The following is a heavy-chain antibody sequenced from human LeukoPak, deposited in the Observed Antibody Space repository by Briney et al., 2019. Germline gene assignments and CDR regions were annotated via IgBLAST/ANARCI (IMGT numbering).Heavy chain of an antibody. Sequence: GGSLRLFCAASGFTFSNYAMSWVRQAPGRGLEWVSAISGSGGNTYYADSVKGRFTISRDNSKNTLYLQMISLRAEDTAVYYCAKIQYSSGWPDAFDIWGQGTMVTVSS. CDR3: AKIQYSSGWPDAFDI. D-gene: IGHD6-19*01. CDR2: ISGSGGNT. V-gene: IGHV3-23*01. J-gene: IGHJ3*02. CDR1: GFTFSNYA.